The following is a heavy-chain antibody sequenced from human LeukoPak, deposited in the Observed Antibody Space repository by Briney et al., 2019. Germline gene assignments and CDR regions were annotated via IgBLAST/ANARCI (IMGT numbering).Heavy chain of an antibody. V-gene: IGHV1-46*01. CDR2: INPSGGST. CDR3: ARDPGRFGELLYGMDV. Sequence: ASVKVSCKASGYTFTGYYMHWVRQAPGQGLEWMGIINPSGGSTSYAQKFQGRVTMTRDTSTSTVYMELSSLRSEDTAVYYCARDPGRFGELLYGMDVWGQGTTVTVSS. CDR1: GYTFTGYY. D-gene: IGHD3-10*01. J-gene: IGHJ6*02.